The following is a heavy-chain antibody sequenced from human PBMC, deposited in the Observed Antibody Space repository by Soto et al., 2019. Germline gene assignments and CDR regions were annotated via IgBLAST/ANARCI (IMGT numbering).Heavy chain of an antibody. CDR2: RQPSSGRT. J-gene: IGHJ4*02. Sequence: QVQLVQSGAEVREPGASVKVSCKASGYSFTSLDINWVRQTTGQGLEWMGWRQPSSGRTGYAQKFQGRVTMTRDTSINTVYMELSSLTSDDTACYYCARGVTAGVDYWGQGTLVTVSS. CDR1: GYSFTSLD. D-gene: IGHD1-26*01. CDR3: ARGVTAGVDY. V-gene: IGHV1-8*01.